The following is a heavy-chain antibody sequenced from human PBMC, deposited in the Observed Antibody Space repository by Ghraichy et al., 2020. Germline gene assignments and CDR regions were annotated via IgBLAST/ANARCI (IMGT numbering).Heavy chain of an antibody. Sequence: ISGDSVSSYSAAWNWIRQSPSRGLEWLGRTFYRSRWIYDYAGSIKSRITINPDTSKNQFSLQLNSVTPEDTAVYYCARGAVDYYPLDYWGPGTLVTVSS. D-gene: IGHD3-10*01. J-gene: IGHJ4*02. CDR3: ARGAVDYYPLDY. V-gene: IGHV6-1*01. CDR1: GDSVSSYSAA. CDR2: TFYRSRWIY.